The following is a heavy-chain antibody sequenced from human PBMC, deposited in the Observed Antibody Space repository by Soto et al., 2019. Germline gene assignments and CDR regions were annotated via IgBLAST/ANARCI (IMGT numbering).Heavy chain of an antibody. Sequence: EVQVVESGGTLVQPEGSLRLSCAAAGFTFTNYWMHWVRQAPGKGLVWVSRINGDGSNAFYADSVKGRFTISRDNAKNTVCLQMNSLRAEDTAIYYCARGIQYRYGMDVWGQGTTVTVSS. CDR1: GFTFTNYW. CDR3: ARGIQYRYGMDV. J-gene: IGHJ6*02. D-gene: IGHD4-4*01. V-gene: IGHV3-74*01. CDR2: INGDGSNA.